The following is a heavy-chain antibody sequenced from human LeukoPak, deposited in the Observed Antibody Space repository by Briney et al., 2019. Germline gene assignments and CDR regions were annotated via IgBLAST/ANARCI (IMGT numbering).Heavy chain of an antibody. D-gene: IGHD5-18*01. J-gene: IGHJ6*03. CDR2: ISPSSHYI. V-gene: IGHV3-21*04. Sequence: GGSLRLSCAGSGFTFSNYSINWVRQAPGKGLEWVSSISPSSHYIYYADSVRGRFTISRDNARNSLYLQMNSLRDEDTAVYYCARDRHTAMVYYYYYMDVWGTGTTVIVSS. CDR3: ARDRHTAMVYYYYYMDV. CDR1: GFTFSNYS.